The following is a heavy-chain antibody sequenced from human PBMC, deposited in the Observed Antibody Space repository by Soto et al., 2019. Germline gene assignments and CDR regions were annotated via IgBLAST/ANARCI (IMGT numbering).Heavy chain of an antibody. J-gene: IGHJ4*02. CDR2: ISGSGGST. CDR1: GFTFSSYA. D-gene: IGHD6-13*01. CDR3: AKDSMVAAAGGTLDYFDY. V-gene: IGHV3-23*01. Sequence: GGSLRLSCAASGFTFSSYAMSWVRQAPGKGLEWVSAISGSGGSTYYADSVKGRFTISRDNSKNTRYRQMNSLRAEDTAVYYCAKDSMVAAAGGTLDYFDYWGQGTLVTVSS.